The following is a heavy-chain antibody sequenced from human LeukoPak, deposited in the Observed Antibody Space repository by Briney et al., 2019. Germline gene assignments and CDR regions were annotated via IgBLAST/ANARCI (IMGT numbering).Heavy chain of an antibody. J-gene: IGHJ3*01. CDR1: GFTFSSYW. V-gene: IGHV3-7*01. D-gene: IGHD1-26*01. Sequence: GSLRLSCAASGFTFSSYWMSWVRQAPGKGLEWVANIKQDGSEKYYVDSVKGRFTISRDNAKNSLYLQMNSLRAEDTAVYYCARDSGVGACLFCSAFDLWGQGTMVTVSS. CDR2: IKQDGSEK. CDR3: ARDSGVGACLFCSAFDL.